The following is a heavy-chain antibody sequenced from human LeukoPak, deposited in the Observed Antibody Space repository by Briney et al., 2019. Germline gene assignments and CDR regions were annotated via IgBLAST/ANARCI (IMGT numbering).Heavy chain of an antibody. CDR1: GFTVGSHY. J-gene: IGHJ3*01. CDR3: ARGVRDWYDGAYDL. CDR2: IYSRGSI. D-gene: IGHD1-1*01. V-gene: IGHV3-66*01. Sequence: PGGSLRLSCVASGFTVGSHYMSWVRQAPGKGLDWVSIIYSRGSIYYADSVKGRFTISRDSSNNTLFLQMTYLKAEDTALYCCARGVRDWYDGAYDLWGQGTMVAVSS.